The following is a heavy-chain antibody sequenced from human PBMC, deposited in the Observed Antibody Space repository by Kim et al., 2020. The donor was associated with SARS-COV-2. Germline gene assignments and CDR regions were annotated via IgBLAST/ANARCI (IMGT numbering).Heavy chain of an antibody. V-gene: IGHV3-11*01. Sequence: GGSLRLSCAASGFSFSDYYMSWIRQAPGKGLEWVAYINSDGTSVNYVDSVNGRFTISRDNAKKSLSLQMNSLTPEDTAVYYCVREPASWGEGTLVTDSS. CDR1: GFSFSDYY. CDR2: INSDGTSV. J-gene: IGHJ5*02. CDR3: VREPAS.